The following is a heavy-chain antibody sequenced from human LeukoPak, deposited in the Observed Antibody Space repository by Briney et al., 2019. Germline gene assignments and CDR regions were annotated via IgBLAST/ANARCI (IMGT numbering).Heavy chain of an antibody. J-gene: IGHJ4*02. CDR1: GGSISSYY. CDR3: ARQLNNSSGYYPNPFGY. D-gene: IGHD3-22*01. CDR2: IYYSGST. Sequence: SETLSLTCTVSGGSISSYYWSWIRQPPGKGLEWIGYIYYSGSTNYNPSLKSRVTISVDTSKNQFSLKLSSVTAADTAVYYCARQLNNSSGYYPNPFGYWGQGTLVTVSS. V-gene: IGHV4-59*08.